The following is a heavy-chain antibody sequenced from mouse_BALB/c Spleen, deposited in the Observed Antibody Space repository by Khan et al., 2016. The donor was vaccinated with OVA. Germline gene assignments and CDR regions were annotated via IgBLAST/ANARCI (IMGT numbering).Heavy chain of an antibody. CDR3: AREEALYDFDN. J-gene: IGHJ2*01. V-gene: IGHV1S132*01. CDR1: GYIFTSYW. Sequence: VQLQQSGAELVRPGASVKLSCKTSGYIFTSYWIHWVKQRSGQGLEWIARIYPGTDNTYYNEKLKDKATLTADKSSSTAYMQLSSLQSEDSAVYFCAREEALYDFDNWGQGTTLTVSS. CDR2: IYPGTDNT. D-gene: IGHD1-1*01.